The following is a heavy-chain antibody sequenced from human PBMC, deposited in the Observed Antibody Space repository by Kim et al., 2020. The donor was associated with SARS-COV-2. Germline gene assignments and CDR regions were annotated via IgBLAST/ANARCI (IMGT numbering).Heavy chain of an antibody. CDR3: ARGMFPPIRITMVRGVRGNWFDP. CDR1: GGSFSGYY. J-gene: IGHJ5*02. D-gene: IGHD3-10*01. V-gene: IGHV4-34*01. Sequence: SETLSLTCAVYGGSFSGYYWSWIRQPPGKGLEWIGEINHSGSTNYNPSLKSRVTISVDTSKNQFSLKLSSVTAADTAVYYCARGMFPPIRITMVRGVRGNWFDPWGQGTLVTVSS. CDR2: INHSGST.